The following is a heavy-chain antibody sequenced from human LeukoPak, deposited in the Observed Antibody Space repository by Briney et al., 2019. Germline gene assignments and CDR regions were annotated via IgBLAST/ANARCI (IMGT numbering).Heavy chain of an antibody. J-gene: IGHJ6*03. V-gene: IGHV3-23*01. D-gene: IGHD2-15*01. CDR2: ISGSGGST. CDR1: GFTFSSYA. Sequence: GGSLRLSCAASGFTFSSYAMSWVRQAPGKGPEWVSAISGSGGSTYYADSVKGRFTISRDNSKNTLYLQMNSLRAEDTAVYYCAKAHCSGGSCYPYYYYYMDVWGKGTTVTVSS. CDR3: AKAHCSGGSCYPYYYYYMDV.